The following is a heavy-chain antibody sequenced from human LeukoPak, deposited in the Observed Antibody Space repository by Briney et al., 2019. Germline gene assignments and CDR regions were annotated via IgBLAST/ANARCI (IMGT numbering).Heavy chain of an antibody. Sequence: SVIYSCCSTYYADSVKGRFTISRDNSKNTLYLQMNSLRAEDTAVYYCARDSGVGATLIFDYWGQGTLVTVSS. D-gene: IGHD1-26*01. V-gene: IGHV3-53*01. CDR3: ARDSGVGATLIFDY. CDR2: IYSCCST. J-gene: IGHJ4*02.